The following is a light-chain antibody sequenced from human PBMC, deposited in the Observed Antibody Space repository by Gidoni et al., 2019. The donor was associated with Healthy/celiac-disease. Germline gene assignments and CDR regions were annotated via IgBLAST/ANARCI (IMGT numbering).Light chain of an antibody. CDR1: SSDVGGYNY. CDR3: SSYTSSSTLVV. V-gene: IGLV2-14*03. Sequence: QSALTQPASVSGSPRQSITISCTGTSSDVGGYNYVPWYQQHPGKAPKLMIYDVSNRPSGVSNRFSGSKSGNTASLTISGLQAEDEADYYCSSYTSSSTLVVFGGGTKLTVL. CDR2: DVS. J-gene: IGLJ2*01.